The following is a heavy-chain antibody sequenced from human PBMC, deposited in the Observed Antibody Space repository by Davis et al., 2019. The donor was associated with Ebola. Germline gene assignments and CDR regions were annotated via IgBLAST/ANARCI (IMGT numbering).Heavy chain of an antibody. CDR3: ARGNYCSSTSCYGKGDFDP. Sequence: GGSLRLSCAASGFTFSSYGMHWVRQAPGKGLEWVAVISYDGSNKYYADSVKGRFTISRDNSKNTLYLQMNSLRAEDTAVYYCARGNYCSSTSCYGKGDFDPWGQGTLVTVSS. J-gene: IGHJ5*02. D-gene: IGHD2-2*01. CDR1: GFTFSSYG. V-gene: IGHV3-30*03. CDR2: ISYDGSNK.